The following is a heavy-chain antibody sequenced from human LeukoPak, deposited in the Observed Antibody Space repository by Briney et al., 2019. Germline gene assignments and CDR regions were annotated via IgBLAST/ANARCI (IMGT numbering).Heavy chain of an antibody. CDR3: VGPGDYFDY. CDR1: GFTFSSYG. Sequence: GGSLRLSCAASGFTFSSYGMHWVRQAPGKGLEWVAVISYDGSNKYYADSVKGRFTISRDNSKNTLYLRMNSLRAEDTAVYYCVGPGDYFDYWGQGTLVTVSS. D-gene: IGHD1-26*01. V-gene: IGHV3-30*03. CDR2: ISYDGSNK. J-gene: IGHJ4*02.